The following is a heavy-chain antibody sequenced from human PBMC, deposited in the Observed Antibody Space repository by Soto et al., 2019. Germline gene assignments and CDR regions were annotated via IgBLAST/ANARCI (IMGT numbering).Heavy chain of an antibody. V-gene: IGHV4-30-2*01. CDR3: ARATLYALDAFDI. Sequence: SETLSLTCAVSGGSISSGGYSWSWIRQPPGEGLEWIGYIYHSGSTYYNPSLKSRVTISVDRSKNQFSLKLSSVTAADTAVYYCARATLYALDAFDIWGQGTMVTVSS. D-gene: IGHD3-16*01. CDR2: IYHSGST. CDR1: GGSISSGGYS. J-gene: IGHJ3*02.